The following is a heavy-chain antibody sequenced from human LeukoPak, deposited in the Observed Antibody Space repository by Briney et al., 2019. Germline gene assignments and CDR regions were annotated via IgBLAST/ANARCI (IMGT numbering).Heavy chain of an antibody. CDR2: ISSSSSYI. D-gene: IGHD6-13*01. Sequence: GGSLRLSCAASGFTFSSYSMNWARQAPGKGLEWVSSISSSSSYIYYADSVKGRFTISRDNAKNSLYLQMTSLRAEDTAVYYCARAPSGGSWYPTNRGDWFDPWGQGTLVTVSS. V-gene: IGHV3-21*01. CDR1: GFTFSSYS. CDR3: ARAPSGGSWYPTNRGDWFDP. J-gene: IGHJ5*02.